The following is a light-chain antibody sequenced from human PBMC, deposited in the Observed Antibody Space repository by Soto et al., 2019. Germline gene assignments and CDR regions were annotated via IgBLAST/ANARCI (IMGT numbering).Light chain of an antibody. Sequence: DIQITQSPSSLSASVGDRFTITCRASQSISNYLNWYQQKPGKAPKVLIYAPSSLQSGVPSRFSGSGSGTDFTLTISSLQAEDFATYYCQQSYKTPWTFGQGTKVDIK. CDR3: QQSYKTPWT. CDR2: APS. CDR1: QSISNY. V-gene: IGKV1-39*01. J-gene: IGKJ1*01.